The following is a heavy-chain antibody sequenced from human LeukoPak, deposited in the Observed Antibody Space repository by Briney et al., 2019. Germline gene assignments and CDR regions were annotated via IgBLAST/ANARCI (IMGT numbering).Heavy chain of an antibody. CDR3: AGEPGIAALDY. D-gene: IGHD6-13*01. Sequence: SETLSLTCTVSGGSISSYYWSWIRQPPGKGLEWIGYIYYSGSTNYNPSLKSRVTISVDTSKNQFSLKLSSVTAADTAVYYCAGEPGIAALDYWGQGTLVTVSS. J-gene: IGHJ4*02. V-gene: IGHV4-59*01. CDR1: GGSISSYY. CDR2: IYYSGST.